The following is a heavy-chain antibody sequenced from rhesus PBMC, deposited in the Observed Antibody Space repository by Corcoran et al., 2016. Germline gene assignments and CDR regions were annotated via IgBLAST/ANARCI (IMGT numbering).Heavy chain of an antibody. CDR3: AIIASIVVVPDNRFDV. CDR2: INGNSGSP. V-gene: IGHV4-80*01. Sequence: QVQLQESGPGLVKPSETLSLTCTVSGASISSYWWSWIRPPPGTGLEWIGEINGNSGSPNYNPSLKSRVTISRDTSKNQFSLKLSSVTAADTAVYYCAIIASIVVVPDNRFDVWGPGVLVTVSS. CDR1: GASISSYW. J-gene: IGHJ5-1*01. D-gene: IGHD2-27*01.